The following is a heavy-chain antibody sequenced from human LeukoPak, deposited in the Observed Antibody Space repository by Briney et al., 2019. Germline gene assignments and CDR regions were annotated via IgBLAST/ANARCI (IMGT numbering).Heavy chain of an antibody. CDR3: AKCGNSGCHLIDY. CDR1: GYTFNTNA. D-gene: IGHD5-12*01. CDR2: ISGRTGGT. V-gene: IGHV3-23*01. Sequence: PGGSLRLSCAPSGYTFNTNAMSWVRQAPGKGLEWVSAISGRTGGTYYAHSVKGRFTISRDNSKSTLYLQMDSLRAEDTAVYYCAKCGNSGCHLIDYWGQGTLVTVSS. J-gene: IGHJ4*02.